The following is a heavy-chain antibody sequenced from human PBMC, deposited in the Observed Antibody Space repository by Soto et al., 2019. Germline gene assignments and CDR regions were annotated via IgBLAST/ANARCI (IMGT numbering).Heavy chain of an antibody. D-gene: IGHD3-3*01. J-gene: IGHJ4*02. CDR2: INAGNGNT. CDR1: GYTFTSYA. Sequence: GASVKVSCKASGYTFTSYAMHWVRQAPGQRLEWMGWINAGNGNTKYSQKFQGRVTITRDTSASTAYMELSSLRSEDTAVYYCARDPITIFGVVITYYFDYWGQGTLVTVSS. V-gene: IGHV1-3*01. CDR3: ARDPITIFGVVITYYFDY.